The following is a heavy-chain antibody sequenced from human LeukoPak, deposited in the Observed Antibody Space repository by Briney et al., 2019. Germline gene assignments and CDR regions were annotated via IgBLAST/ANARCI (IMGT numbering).Heavy chain of an antibody. CDR3: ARNAQGIAAAYFDY. V-gene: IGHV3-23*01. J-gene: IGHJ4*02. CDR1: GFTFSSYG. Sequence: GGSLRLSCAASGFTFSSYGMSWVRQAPGKGLEWVSGISDSGGSTYYADSVKGRFTISRDNSKNTLYLQMNSLRAEDTAVYYCARNAQGIAAAYFDYWGQGTLVTVSS. D-gene: IGHD6-13*01. CDR2: ISDSGGST.